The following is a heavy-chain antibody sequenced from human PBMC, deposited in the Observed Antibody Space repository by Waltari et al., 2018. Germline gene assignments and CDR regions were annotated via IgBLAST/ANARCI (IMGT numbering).Heavy chain of an antibody. J-gene: IGHJ3*01. CDR1: GFSLSAFY. CDR2: IKQDGSET. D-gene: IGHD4-4*01. Sequence: EVQLVESGGGLVQPGGSLRLSCSASGFSLSAFYLSWVRQAPGKGLEWVANIKQDGSETYYLDSVKGRFTISKDDVGNSLSLQMNNLRVEDTAVYYCARDMTVSQSDGFDLWGQGTMVTVS. V-gene: IGHV3-7*01. CDR3: ARDMTVSQSDGFDL.